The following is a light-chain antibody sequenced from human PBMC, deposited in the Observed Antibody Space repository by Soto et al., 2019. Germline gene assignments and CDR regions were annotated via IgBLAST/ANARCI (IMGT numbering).Light chain of an antibody. CDR3: SSYTSSSTQV. V-gene: IGLV2-14*01. J-gene: IGLJ1*01. Sequence: QSALTQPTSVSGSPGQSITISCTGSSNDIGAYNYVSWYQQHPGKAPRLLIHGVRDRPSGVPSRFSASKSGLTASLTISGLQAEDEADYYCSSYTSSSTQVFGTGTKVTVL. CDR2: GVR. CDR1: SNDIGAYNY.